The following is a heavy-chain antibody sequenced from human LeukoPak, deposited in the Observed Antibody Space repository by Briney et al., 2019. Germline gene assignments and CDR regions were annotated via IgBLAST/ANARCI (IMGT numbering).Heavy chain of an antibody. J-gene: IGHJ6*03. CDR1: GFTFSSYS. CDR3: ARGRLKQQLVRGYYYYMDV. D-gene: IGHD6-13*01. V-gene: IGHV3-21*01. Sequence: PGGSLRLSCAASGFTFSSYSMNWVRQAPGKGLEGVSSISSSSSDIYYADSVKGRFTISRDNAKNSLYLQMNSLRAEDTAVYYCARGRLKQQLVRGYYYYMDVWGKGTTVTVSS. CDR2: ISSSSSDI.